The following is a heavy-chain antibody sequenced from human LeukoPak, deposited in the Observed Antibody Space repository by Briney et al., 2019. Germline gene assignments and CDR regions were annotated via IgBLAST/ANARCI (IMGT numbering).Heavy chain of an antibody. J-gene: IGHJ6*04. CDR3: ARGQQLVRQKYYYYYGMDV. Sequence: PGRSLRLSCAASGFTFSSYGMHWVRQAPCKGLEWVAVIWYDGSNKYYADSVKGRFTISRDNSKNTLYLQMNSLRAEDTAVYYCARGQQLVRQKYYYYYGMDVWGKGTTVTVSS. V-gene: IGHV3-33*01. D-gene: IGHD6-13*01. CDR1: GFTFSSYG. CDR2: IWYDGSNK.